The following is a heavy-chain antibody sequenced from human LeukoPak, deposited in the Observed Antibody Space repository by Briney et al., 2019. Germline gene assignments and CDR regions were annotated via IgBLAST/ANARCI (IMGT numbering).Heavy chain of an antibody. J-gene: IGHJ6*02. V-gene: IGHV4-59*01. CDR2: IYYSGST. CDR3: ARDHDLHGMDV. CDR1: GGSISSYY. Sequence: SETLSLTCTVSGGSISSYYWSWIRQPPGKGLEWIGYIYYSGSTNYNPSLKSRVTISVDTSKNQFSLKLSSVTAADTAVYYCARDHDLHGMDVWGQGTTVTVSS.